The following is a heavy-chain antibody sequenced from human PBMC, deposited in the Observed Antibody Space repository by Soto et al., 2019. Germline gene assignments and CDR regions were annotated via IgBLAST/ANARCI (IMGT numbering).Heavy chain of an antibody. D-gene: IGHD2-21*02. CDR2: VYYTGST. CDR1: GASIRSADYY. V-gene: IGHV4-30-4*01. J-gene: IGHJ5*02. CDR3: VRTAREGAVAPHWFDR. Sequence: SETLSLTCTVSGASIRSADYYWSWIRQAPGKGLEWIGYVYYTGSTYYNPSLMSRLTISVDTSKNQFSLKLTSVTAAETAVYYCVRTAREGAVAPHWFDRWGQGTQVTVSS.